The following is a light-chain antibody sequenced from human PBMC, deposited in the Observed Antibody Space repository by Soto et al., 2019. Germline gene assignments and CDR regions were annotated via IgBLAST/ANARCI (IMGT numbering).Light chain of an antibody. CDR1: QSVSSCY. J-gene: IGKJ5*01. CDR3: QQYNNWPTIT. Sequence: EIVLTQSPGTLSLSPGERATLSCRDSQSVSSCYLAWYQQKPGQAPRLXXYDASNRANGIPARFSGSGSGTELTLTISSLQSEDFAVYACQQYNNWPTITFGQGTRLEIK. CDR2: DAS. V-gene: IGKV3D-15*01.